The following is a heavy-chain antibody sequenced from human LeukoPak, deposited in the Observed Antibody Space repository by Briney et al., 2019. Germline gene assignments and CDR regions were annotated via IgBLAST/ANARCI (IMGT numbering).Heavy chain of an antibody. D-gene: IGHD3-3*01. CDR2: LTPLAGTP. J-gene: IGHJ4*02. V-gene: IGHV1-69*06. Sequence: SVKVSCKASGDTFGTFSFNWVRQAPSEGLEWLGGLTPLAGTPNYAQKFQGRLTISADKSTSTVYMELSRLTSEDTAVYFCAKFWSGYYTDRGQGTLVSVSS. CDR3: AKFWSGYYTD. CDR1: GDTFGTFS.